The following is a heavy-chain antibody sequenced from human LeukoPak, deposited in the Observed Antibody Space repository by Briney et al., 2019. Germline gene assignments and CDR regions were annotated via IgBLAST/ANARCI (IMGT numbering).Heavy chain of an antibody. D-gene: IGHD2-15*01. CDR3: ASRSGPPLEGSDY. J-gene: IGHJ4*02. V-gene: IGHV3-11*01. Sequence: GGSLRLSCAASGFTSSDYYMSWIRQAPGEGLEWVSYIRSSGSTIYYADSVKGRFTISRDNAKNSLYLQMNSLRAEDTAVYYCASRSGPPLEGSDYWGQGTLVTVSS. CDR1: GFTSSDYY. CDR2: IRSSGSTI.